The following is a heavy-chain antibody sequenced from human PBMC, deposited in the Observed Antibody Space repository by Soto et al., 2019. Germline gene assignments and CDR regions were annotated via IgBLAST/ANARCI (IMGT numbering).Heavy chain of an antibody. V-gene: IGHV4-31*03. Sequence: SETLSLTCTVSGGSISSGGYYWSWIRQHPGKGLEWIGYIYYSGSTYYNPSLKSRVTISVDTSKNQFSLKLSSVTAADTAVYYCARGDCSSTSCQEDYGMDVWGQGTTVTVSS. D-gene: IGHD2-2*01. CDR2: IYYSGST. J-gene: IGHJ6*02. CDR1: GGSISSGGYY. CDR3: ARGDCSSTSCQEDYGMDV.